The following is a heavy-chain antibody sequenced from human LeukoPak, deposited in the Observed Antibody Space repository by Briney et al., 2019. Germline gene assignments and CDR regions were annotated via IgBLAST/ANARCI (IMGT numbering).Heavy chain of an antibody. J-gene: IGHJ6*03. CDR1: GVSISSSNSY. CDR3: AREGRYRYGYNEYHSYMDI. Sequence: SETLSLTCTVSGVSISSSNSYWGWIRQPPGKGLEWIGYIYYSGSTNYNPSLKSRVTISVDTSKNQFSLKLSSVTAAETAVYYCAREGRYRYGYNEYHSYMDIWGKGTTVTVSS. V-gene: IGHV4-61*01. CDR2: IYYSGST. D-gene: IGHD5-24*01.